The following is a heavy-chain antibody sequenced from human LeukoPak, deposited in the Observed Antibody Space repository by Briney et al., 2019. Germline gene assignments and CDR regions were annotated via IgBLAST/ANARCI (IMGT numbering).Heavy chain of an antibody. CDR2: ISSSSSTI. CDR1: GFTFSGHS. V-gene: IGHV3-48*04. D-gene: IGHD6-13*01. Sequence: PGGSLRLSCAASGFTFSGHSLNWVRQAPGKGLEWVSYISSSSSTIYYADSVKGRFTISRDNAKNSLYLQMNSLGAEDTAVYYCARDRQIAAAGPSLFDIWGQGTMVTVSS. CDR3: ARDRQIAAAGPSLFDI. J-gene: IGHJ3*02.